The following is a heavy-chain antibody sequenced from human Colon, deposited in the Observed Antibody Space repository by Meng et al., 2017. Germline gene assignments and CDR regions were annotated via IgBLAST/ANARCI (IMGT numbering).Heavy chain of an antibody. V-gene: IGHV4-34*01. D-gene: IGHD3/OR15-3a*01. CDR2: IHPSGST. CDR1: GGSFSDYY. J-gene: IGHJ1*01. Sequence: VQLRHWCAGLLKPSETLSLTCAVYGGSFSDYYLTWIRQPPGKGLEWVGEIHPSGSTYYSPSLQSRVTITLDTSKNQFSLTLSSVTAADTAVYYCAKVTSADTWNMIFGFWGQGTLVTVSS. CDR3: AKVTSADTWNMIFGF.